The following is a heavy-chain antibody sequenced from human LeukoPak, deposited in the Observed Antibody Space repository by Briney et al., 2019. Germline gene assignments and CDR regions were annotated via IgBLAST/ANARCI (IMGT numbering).Heavy chain of an antibody. CDR2: IKSKTDGGTT. J-gene: IGHJ6*03. D-gene: IGHD3-3*01. CDR3: TTGSGFGVVIIEAYYYMDV. Sequence: GGSLRLSCAASGFTFSSYAMSWVRQAPGKGLEWVGRIKSKTDGGTTDYAAPVKGRFTISRDDSKNTLYLQMNSLKTEDTAVYYCTTGSGFGVVIIEAYYYMDVWGKGTTVTVSS. CDR1: GFTFSSYA. V-gene: IGHV3-15*01.